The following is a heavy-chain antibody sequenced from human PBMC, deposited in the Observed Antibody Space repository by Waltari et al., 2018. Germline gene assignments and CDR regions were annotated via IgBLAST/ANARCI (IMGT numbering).Heavy chain of an antibody. J-gene: IGHJ3*01. V-gene: IGHV3-7*01. CDR2: INQDGSVK. Sequence: ANINQDGSVKNYVDSVKGRLTISRDNAKNSLYLQMNSLGVEDTAVYYCARDPGSSAFDVWGQGTMVTVSS. D-gene: IGHD2-15*01. CDR3: ARDPGSSAFDV.